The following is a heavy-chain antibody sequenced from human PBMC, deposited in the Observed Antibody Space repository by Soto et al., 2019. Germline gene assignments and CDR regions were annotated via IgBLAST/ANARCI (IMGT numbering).Heavy chain of an antibody. Sequence: PSETLSLTCTVSGGSLSNYYWSWIRQPPGKGLEWIGYIYYSGSTDYNPSLRSRVTISVDTSKNQFSLKLSSATAADTAVYYCARDYYDSSGYYPMPVYYYGMDVWGQGTTVTVSS. CDR2: IYYSGST. J-gene: IGHJ6*02. CDR1: GGSLSNYY. D-gene: IGHD3-22*01. V-gene: IGHV4-59*12. CDR3: ARDYYDSSGYYPMPVYYYGMDV.